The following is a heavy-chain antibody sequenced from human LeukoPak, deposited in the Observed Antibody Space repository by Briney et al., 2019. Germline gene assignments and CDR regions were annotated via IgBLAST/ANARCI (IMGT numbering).Heavy chain of an antibody. CDR3: AREGYYYDSSGYYPPGY. V-gene: IGHV1-18*01. Sequence: ASVKVSCKASGYTFTDYFIHWVRQAPGQGLEWMGWISAYNGNTNYAQKLQGRVTMTTDTSTSTAYMELRSLRSDDTAVYYCAREGYYYDSSGYYPPGYWGQGTLVTVSS. D-gene: IGHD3-22*01. J-gene: IGHJ4*02. CDR2: ISAYNGNT. CDR1: GYTFTDYF.